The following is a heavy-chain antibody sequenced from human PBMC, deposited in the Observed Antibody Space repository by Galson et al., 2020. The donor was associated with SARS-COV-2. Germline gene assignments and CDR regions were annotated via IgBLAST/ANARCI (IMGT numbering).Heavy chain of an antibody. V-gene: IGHV1-2*02. J-gene: IGHJ4*02. CDR3: ARALDWSVFSPYFDY. D-gene: IGHD3-9*01. Sequence: ASVKVSCKASGYTFTGYYMHWVRQAPGQGLEWMGWINPNSGGTNYAQKFQGRVTMTRDTSISTAYMELRRLRSDDTAVYYCARALDWSVFSPYFDYGGQGTLVTVSS. CDR2: INPNSGGT. CDR1: GYTFTGYY.